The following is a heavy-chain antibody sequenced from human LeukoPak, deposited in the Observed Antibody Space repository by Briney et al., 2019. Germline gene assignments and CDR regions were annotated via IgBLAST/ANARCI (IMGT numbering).Heavy chain of an antibody. D-gene: IGHD7-27*01. CDR2: IIPILGIA. Sequence: SVKVSCKASGGTCSSYAISWVRQAPGQGLEWMGRIIPILGIANYAQKFQGRVTITADKSTSTAYMELSSLRSEDTAVYYCARDRGTGDSPAYWGQGTLVTVSS. V-gene: IGHV1-69*04. CDR3: ARDRGTGDSPAY. J-gene: IGHJ4*02. CDR1: GGTCSSYA.